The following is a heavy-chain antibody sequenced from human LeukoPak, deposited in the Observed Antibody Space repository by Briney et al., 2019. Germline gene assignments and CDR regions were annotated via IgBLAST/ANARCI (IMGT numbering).Heavy chain of an antibody. CDR2: IYYSGST. V-gene: IGHV4-59*01. CDR1: GGSISSYY. J-gene: IGHJ3*02. CDR3: ARGHSSSWYRAFDI. Sequence: SETLSLTCTVSGGSISSYYWSWIRQPPGKGLEWIGYIYYSGSTNYNPSLKSRVTISVDTSKNQFSLKLSSVTAADTAVYYCARGHSSSWYRAFDIWGQGTMVTVSS. D-gene: IGHD6-13*01.